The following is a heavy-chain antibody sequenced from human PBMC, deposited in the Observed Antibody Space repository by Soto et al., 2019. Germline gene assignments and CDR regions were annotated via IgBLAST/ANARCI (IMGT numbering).Heavy chain of an antibody. D-gene: IGHD3-22*01. J-gene: IGHJ4*02. CDR1: GFTFSSYS. V-gene: IGHV3-30*04. CDR2: ISYEGSIK. Sequence: GGSLRLSCAASGFTFSSYSIHWVRQAPGKGLEWVAVISYEGSIKYYADSVKGRFTISRDNSKNTLYLQMNSLRAEDTAVYYCARGPEGYYDSSGTIDYWGQGTLVTVSS. CDR3: ARGPEGYYDSSGTIDY.